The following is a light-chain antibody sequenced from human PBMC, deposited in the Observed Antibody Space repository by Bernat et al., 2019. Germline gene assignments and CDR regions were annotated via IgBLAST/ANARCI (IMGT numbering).Light chain of an antibody. V-gene: IGLV2-14*03. CDR2: DVS. CDR1: SSDVGAYNY. CDR3: SSVSTTSTPVV. Sequence: QSALTQPASVSGSPGQSITLSCTGTSSDVGAYNYVSWYQQHPGRALKLMIFDVSNRPSGVSDRFSGSKSGNTASLTISGLRPEDEADYYCSSVSTTSTPVVFGGGTKLTVL. J-gene: IGLJ3*02.